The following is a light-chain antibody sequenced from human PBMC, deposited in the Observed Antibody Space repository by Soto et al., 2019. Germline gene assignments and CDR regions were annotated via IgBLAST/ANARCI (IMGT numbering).Light chain of an antibody. J-gene: IGLJ1*01. CDR2: DVS. V-gene: IGLV2-14*01. CDR3: TSYTSSNTYV. Sequence: QSALTQPASVSGSPGQSITISCTGTSSDVGGYNYVSWYQQHPGKAPKLMIYDVSNRPSGISNRFSGSKSGITAFLTISGLLPEDEADYYCTSYTSSNTYVFGTGTKLTVL. CDR1: SSDVGGYNY.